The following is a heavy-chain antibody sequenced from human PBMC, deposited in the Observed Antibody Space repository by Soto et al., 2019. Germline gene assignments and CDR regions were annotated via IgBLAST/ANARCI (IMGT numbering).Heavy chain of an antibody. J-gene: IGHJ4*02. D-gene: IGHD4-17*01. CDR3: ASRRNPYGAYDY. V-gene: IGHV3-66*01. CDR2: IYSDGST. CDR1: GFTFCSNF. Sequence: PGGSLRLSCAASGFTFCSNFMSWVRQAPGKGLEWVSIIYSDGSTYYADSVKGRFTISRDNSKNTLYLQMNSLRADDTAVYYCASRRNPYGAYDYWGQGTLVTVSS.